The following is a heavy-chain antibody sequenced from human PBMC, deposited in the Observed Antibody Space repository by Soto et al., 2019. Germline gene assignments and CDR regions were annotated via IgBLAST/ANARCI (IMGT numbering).Heavy chain of an antibody. D-gene: IGHD2-8*01. V-gene: IGHV3-21*06. J-gene: IGHJ5*01. CDR3: ARSGVAALDS. Sequence: EVQLVESGGGLVKPGGSLRLSCAASGFTFRDYSLNWVRQAPGKGLEWVSSITSKSTYIYYADSVKGRFTISRDNAKSSLYLQMDSLRADDTAVYFCARSGVAALDSWGQGTLVIVSS. CDR2: ITSKSTYI. CDR1: GFTFRDYS.